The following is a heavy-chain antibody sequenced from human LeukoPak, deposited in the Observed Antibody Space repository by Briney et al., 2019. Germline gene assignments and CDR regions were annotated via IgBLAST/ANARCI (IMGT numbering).Heavy chain of an antibody. V-gene: IGHV3-23*01. CDR2: ISGSGGST. Sequence: GGSLRLSCAASGLTFSSYVMSWVRQAPGKGLEWVSAISGSGGSTYYADSVKGRFTISRDNSKNTLYLQMNSLRAEDTAVYYCARETSGWCFNYWGQGTLVTVSS. CDR1: GLTFSSYV. CDR3: ARETSGWCFNY. D-gene: IGHD6-19*01. J-gene: IGHJ4*02.